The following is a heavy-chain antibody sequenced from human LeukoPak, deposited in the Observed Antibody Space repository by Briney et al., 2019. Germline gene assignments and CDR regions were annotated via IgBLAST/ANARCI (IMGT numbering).Heavy chain of an antibody. CDR2: IHYNGST. CDR1: GGSISCSSYY. CDR3: ARDRGVPRPYYFDQ. D-gene: IGHD3-10*01. Sequence: PSETLSLTCTVSGGSISCSSYYWGCIRQPPGKGLEWIGSIHYNGSTCYNPSLESRVIMSVDTSKNQFSLNLTSVTAADAAMYYCARDRGVPRPYYFDQWGQGTLVTVSS. J-gene: IGHJ4*02. V-gene: IGHV4-39*07.